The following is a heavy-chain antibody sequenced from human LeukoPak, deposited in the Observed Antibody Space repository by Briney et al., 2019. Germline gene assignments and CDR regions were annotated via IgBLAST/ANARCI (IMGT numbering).Heavy chain of an antibody. V-gene: IGHV3-30*18. J-gene: IGHJ3*02. CDR3: AKISMTTVTSGAVDAFDI. D-gene: IGHD4-11*01. Sequence: GRSLRLSCAASGFTFSSYGMHWVRQAPGKGLEWVAVISYDGSNKYYADSVKGRFTISRDNSKNTLYLQMNSLRAEDTAVYYCAKISMTTVTSGAVDAFDIWGQGTMVTVSS. CDR1: GFTFSSYG. CDR2: ISYDGSNK.